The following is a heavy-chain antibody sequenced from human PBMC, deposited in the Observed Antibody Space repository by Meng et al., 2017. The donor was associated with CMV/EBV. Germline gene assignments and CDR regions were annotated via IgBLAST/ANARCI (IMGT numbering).Heavy chain of an antibody. J-gene: IGHJ4*02. D-gene: IGHD3-22*01. CDR1: GGCFSGFF. CDR2: IYSTGGT. CDR3: ARERGDDSGYNFDS. V-gene: IGHV4-4*07. Sequence: HVRLQESGPGRVKPSETLSLTCSVSGGCFSGFFWTWIRQPAGKGLEWIGRIYSTGGTNYNPSFESRVTISLDGSNNQFSLKLNSVTAADTAIYYCARERGDDSGYNFDSWGQGTLVTVSS.